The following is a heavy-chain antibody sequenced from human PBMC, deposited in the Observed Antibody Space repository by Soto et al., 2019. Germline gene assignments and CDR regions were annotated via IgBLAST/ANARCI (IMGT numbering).Heavy chain of an antibody. Sequence: QVQLVQTGAEVKKPGSSVKVSCKVSGGTFSTYAIRWVRQAHGQGLEWTGGIIPIFRAPHYSQKFQGRAAITADESARTAFRELTGLRCEDTAVYYCARDNDRLRLGGTYYYLADGWGQCPTVTVSS. CDR2: IIPIFRAP. J-gene: IGHJ6*02. CDR1: GGTFSTYA. CDR3: ARDNDRLRLGGTYYYLADG. V-gene: IGHV1-69*12. D-gene: IGHD5-12*01.